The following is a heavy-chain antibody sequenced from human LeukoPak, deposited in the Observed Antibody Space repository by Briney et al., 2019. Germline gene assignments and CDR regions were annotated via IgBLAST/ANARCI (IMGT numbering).Heavy chain of an antibody. CDR1: GFTFSSYS. CDR2: ISISSSYI. D-gene: IGHD6-13*01. CDR3: ARDRGSSWPFDY. Sequence: GWSLRLSCAASGFTFSSYSMNWVRQAPGKGLEWVSSISISSSYIYYADSVKGRFTIFRDNDNNSLYLQMTSLRAEDTAVSYCARDRGSSWPFDYWGQGTLVTVSS. J-gene: IGHJ4*02. V-gene: IGHV3-21*01.